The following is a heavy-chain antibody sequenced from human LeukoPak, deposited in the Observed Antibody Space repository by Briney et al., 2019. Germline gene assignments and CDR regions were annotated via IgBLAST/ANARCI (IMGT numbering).Heavy chain of an antibody. CDR2: ISSGGSTI. Sequence: PGGSLRLSCVASGFFFGSYGMHWVRQAPGKGLEWVSYISSGGSTIHYADSVKGRFTISRDNAKNTLYLQMNSLRAEDTAVYYCAKEYSSGWYYWGQGNLVTVSS. V-gene: IGHV3-48*03. CDR1: GFFFGSYG. D-gene: IGHD6-19*01. CDR3: AKEYSSGWYY. J-gene: IGHJ4*02.